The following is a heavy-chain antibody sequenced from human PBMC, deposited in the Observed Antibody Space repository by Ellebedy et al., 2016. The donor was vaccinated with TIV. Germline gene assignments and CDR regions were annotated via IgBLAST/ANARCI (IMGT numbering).Heavy chain of an antibody. CDR3: ARLIGGTCQCAFDI. J-gene: IGHJ3*02. D-gene: IGHD2-15*01. Sequence: GESLKISCTASGFTFSSYAMSWVRQAPGKGLEWVVGVNGGGLVIAYADSVKGRFTISRDNSKNTLDLQMNSLRAEDTAVYYCARLIGGTCQCAFDIWGQGTMVTVSS. CDR2: VNGGGLVI. V-gene: IGHV3-23*01. CDR1: GFTFSSYA.